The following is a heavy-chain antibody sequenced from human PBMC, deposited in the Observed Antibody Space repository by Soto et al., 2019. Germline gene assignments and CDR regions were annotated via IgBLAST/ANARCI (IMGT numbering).Heavy chain of an antibody. Sequence: QVQLVQSGAEVKRPGSSVKVSCKASGGTFGNHAITWVRQAPGQGLEWMGGIIPVFDTATYARKFQGRVTFTADESTNTAYMELSRLISEDTALYYCARTRVGGTRLFYYYGMDVWGQGTTVTVSS. D-gene: IGHD1-26*01. V-gene: IGHV1-69*01. CDR2: IIPVFDTA. CDR3: ARTRVGGTRLFYYYGMDV. J-gene: IGHJ6*02. CDR1: GGTFGNHA.